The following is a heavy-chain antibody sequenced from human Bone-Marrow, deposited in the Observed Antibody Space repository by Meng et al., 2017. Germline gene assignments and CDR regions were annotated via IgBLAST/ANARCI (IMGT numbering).Heavy chain of an antibody. CDR1: GFTFSSYG. Sequence: GGSLRLSCAASGFTFSSYGMHWVRQAPGKGLEWVAVISYDGSNKYYADSVKGRFTISRDNSKNTLYLQMNSLRAEDTAVYYCARGGIAAAGTHYYGMDVWGQGTTVTVSS. V-gene: IGHV3-30*03. D-gene: IGHD6-13*01. J-gene: IGHJ6*02. CDR2: ISYDGSNK. CDR3: ARGGIAAAGTHYYGMDV.